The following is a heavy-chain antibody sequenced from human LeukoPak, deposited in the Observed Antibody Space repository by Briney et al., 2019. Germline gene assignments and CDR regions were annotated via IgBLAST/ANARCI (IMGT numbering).Heavy chain of an antibody. CDR3: GREVPGGTTSLDC. J-gene: IGHJ4*02. Sequence: GGSLRLSCAASGFTFSSYWMSWIRQAPGKGLEWVANIKEDGSDKNYVDSVRGRFTISRDNAKNALYLQMNSLRAEDTAVYYCGREVPGGTTSLDCWGQGPVVTVSP. D-gene: IGHD1-7*01. CDR1: GFTFSSYW. V-gene: IGHV3-7*04. CDR2: IKEDGSDK.